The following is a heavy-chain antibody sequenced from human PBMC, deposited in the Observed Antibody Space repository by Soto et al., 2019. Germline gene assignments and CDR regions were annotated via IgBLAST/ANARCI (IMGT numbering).Heavy chain of an antibody. D-gene: IGHD1-1*01. CDR1: GYIFTTYG. J-gene: IGHJ4*02. CDR2: ISAHNGNT. CDR3: ARGRYGDY. Sequence: QVHLVQSGAEVKKPGASVKVSCKGSGYIFTTYGNTWVRQAPGQGLEWMGWISAHNGNTNYAQKLQGRVTVTRDTSTSTAYMELRNLRSDVTAVYYCARGRYGDYWGQGALVTVSS. V-gene: IGHV1-18*01.